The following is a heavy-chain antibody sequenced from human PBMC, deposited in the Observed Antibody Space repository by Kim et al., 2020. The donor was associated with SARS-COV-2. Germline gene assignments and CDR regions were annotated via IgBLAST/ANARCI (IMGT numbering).Heavy chain of an antibody. V-gene: IGHV3-7*03. CDR2: IKYDESET. CDR3: VRDFYGSSTIRFDY. CDR1: GFTFSSYY. D-gene: IGHD6-13*01. J-gene: IGHJ4*02. Sequence: GGSLRLSCAVSGFTFSSYYMSWVRQAPGKGLEWVASIKYDESETYCVDSVKGRFTISRDNTKESLYLQMNSLRAEDTAVYFCVRDFYGSSTIRFDYWGQGILVTVSS.